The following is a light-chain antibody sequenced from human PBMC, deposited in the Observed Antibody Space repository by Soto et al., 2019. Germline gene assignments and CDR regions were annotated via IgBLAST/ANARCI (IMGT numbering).Light chain of an antibody. V-gene: IGKV1-39*01. Sequence: DLQMTQSPSSLSASVGDRVTISCRASQSIDSYLNWYQQKPGKAPKLLIYAAASLQSGVPSRFSGRGSGTDFTLTISSLQPEDFATYYCQQSYSTPPYTFGQGTKLEIK. CDR2: AAA. CDR1: QSIDSY. J-gene: IGKJ2*01. CDR3: QQSYSTPPYT.